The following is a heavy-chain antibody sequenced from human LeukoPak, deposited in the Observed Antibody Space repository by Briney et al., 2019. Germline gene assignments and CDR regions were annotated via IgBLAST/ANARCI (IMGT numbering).Heavy chain of an antibody. V-gene: IGHV4-59*01. CDR3: ARVSYDSTLFDY. CDR2: IYYSGST. J-gene: IGHJ4*02. D-gene: IGHD3-22*01. CDR1: GGSISSYY. Sequence: SETLSPTCTVSGGSISSYYWSWIRQPPGKGLEWIGYIYYSGSTNYNPSLKSRVTISVDTSKNQFSLKLSSVTAADTAVYYCARVSYDSTLFDYWGQGTLVTVSS.